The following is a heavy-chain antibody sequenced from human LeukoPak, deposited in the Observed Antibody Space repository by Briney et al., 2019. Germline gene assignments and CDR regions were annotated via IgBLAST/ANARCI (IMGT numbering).Heavy chain of an antibody. Sequence: GGSLRLSCAASGFTVSRNYMSWVRLAPGKGLEWVSLIYSGGTTYYADSVKGRFTISRDNSKNTMYLQMNSLRAEDTAVYSCARGMATDVHFKYRGQGTLVTVSS. V-gene: IGHV3-53*01. J-gene: IGHJ4*02. CDR1: GFTVSRNY. D-gene: IGHD5-24*01. CDR2: IYSGGTT. CDR3: ARGMATDVHFKY.